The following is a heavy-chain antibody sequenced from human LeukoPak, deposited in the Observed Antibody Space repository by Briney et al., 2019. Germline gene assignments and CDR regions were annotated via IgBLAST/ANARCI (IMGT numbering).Heavy chain of an antibody. CDR2: INSDGSST. D-gene: IGHD3-10*01. Sequence: AGSLRLSCAASGFTFSSYWMLWVRQAPGKGLVWVSRINSDGSSTSYADSVKGRFTISRDNAKNTLYLQMNSLRAEDTAVYYCARTRAILWFGELYYYYGMDVWGQGTTVTVSS. CDR1: GFTFSSYW. CDR3: ARTRAILWFGELYYYYGMDV. J-gene: IGHJ6*02. V-gene: IGHV3-74*01.